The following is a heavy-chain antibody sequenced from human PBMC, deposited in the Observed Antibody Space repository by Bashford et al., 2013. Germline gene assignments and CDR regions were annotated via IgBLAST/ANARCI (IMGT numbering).Heavy chain of an antibody. D-gene: IGHD2-2*03. CDR1: GGTFSSYA. CDR2: INPNSGGT. J-gene: IGHJ6*02. Sequence: ASVKVSCKASGGTFSSYAISWVRQAPGQGLEWMGWINPNSGGTNYAQKFQGRVTMTRDTSISTAYMELSRLRSDDTAVYYCARDRRLDIVVVPAARYYYYGMDVVGPRDHGHRLL. CDR3: ARDRRLDIVVVPAARYYYYGMDV. V-gene: IGHV1-2*02.